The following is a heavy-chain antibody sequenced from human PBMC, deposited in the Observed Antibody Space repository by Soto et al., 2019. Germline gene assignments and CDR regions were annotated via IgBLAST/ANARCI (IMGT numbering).Heavy chain of an antibody. J-gene: IGHJ4*02. CDR2: IYYSGNT. V-gene: IGHV4-59*01. CDR3: ARTGYDSSLQFDY. Sequence: QVQLQESGPGLVKPSETLSLTCTVSGGSITSYYWSWIRQPPGKGLEWIGYIYYSGNTNYSPSLKSRVTISVDTSKNQFSLKLSSVTAADTAVYYCARTGYDSSLQFDYWGQGTLVTVSS. D-gene: IGHD3-22*01. CDR1: GGSITSYY.